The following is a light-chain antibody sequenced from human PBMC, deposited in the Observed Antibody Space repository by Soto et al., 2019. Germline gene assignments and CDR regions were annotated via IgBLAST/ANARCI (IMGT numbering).Light chain of an antibody. CDR2: DAS. V-gene: IGKV3-11*01. CDR3: QQRSNWPPIT. Sequence: IVLTKAPTTLSLSPGERATLSRSASQSVSSYLAWYQQKPGQAPRLLIYDASNRATGIPARFSGSGSGTDFTLTISSLEPEDFAVYYCQQRSNWPPITFGQGTRLEIK. J-gene: IGKJ5*01. CDR1: QSVSSY.